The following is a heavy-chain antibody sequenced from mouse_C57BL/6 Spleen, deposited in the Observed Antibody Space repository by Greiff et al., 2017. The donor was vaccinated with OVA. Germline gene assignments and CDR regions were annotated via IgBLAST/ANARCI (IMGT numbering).Heavy chain of an antibody. CDR3: SRSYYDDDGNYYAMDY. J-gene: IGHJ4*01. Sequence: QVQLQQSGAELVKPGASVKISCKASGYTFTDYYINWVKQRPGQGLEWIGKIGPGSGSTYYNEKFKGKATLTADKSSSTAYMQLSSLTSEDSAVYFGSRSYYDDDGNYYAMDYWGQGTSVTVSS. CDR1: GYTFTDYY. V-gene: IGHV1-77*01. CDR2: IGPGSGST. D-gene: IGHD2-4*01.